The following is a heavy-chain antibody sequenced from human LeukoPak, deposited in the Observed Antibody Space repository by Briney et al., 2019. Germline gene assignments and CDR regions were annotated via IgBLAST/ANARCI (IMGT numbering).Heavy chain of an antibody. CDR3: GRRSYDLVSGLGLTHDF. Sequence: PSETLSLTCAVSGGSFSDYFWSWIRQPPGKGLEWIGEVHPSGRTNYKSSLKSRLTISVDTSKNQFSLSLSSVTAADTAVYFYGRRSYDLVSGLGLTHDFWGQGTLVTVSS. CDR2: VHPSGRT. J-gene: IGHJ4*02. CDR1: GGSFSDYF. D-gene: IGHD3-9*01. V-gene: IGHV4-34*01.